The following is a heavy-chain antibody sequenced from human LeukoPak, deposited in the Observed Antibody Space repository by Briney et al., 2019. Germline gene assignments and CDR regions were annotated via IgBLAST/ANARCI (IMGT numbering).Heavy chain of an antibody. CDR3: AKDSGS. CDR2: ISWNSGSI. V-gene: IGHV3-9*01. Sequence: GGSLRLSCAASGFTFDDYAMHWVRQAPGKGLEWVSGISWNSGSIGYADSVKGRFTISRDNAKNSLYLQMNSLRAEDTASYYCAKDSGSWGQGTLVTVSS. J-gene: IGHJ4*02. D-gene: IGHD6-25*01. CDR1: GFTFDDYA.